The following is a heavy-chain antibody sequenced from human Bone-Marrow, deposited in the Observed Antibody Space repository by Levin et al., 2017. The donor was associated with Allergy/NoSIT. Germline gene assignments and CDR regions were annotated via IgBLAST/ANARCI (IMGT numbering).Heavy chain of an antibody. V-gene: IGHV1-46*01. CDR3: ARLSIVEPGE. D-gene: IGHD6-13*01. CDR2: IGPTVGGT. Sequence: AASVKVSCKTSRYSFTTYSIHWVRQAPGQGLEWMGIIGPTVGGTIYAQKFQGRVTMTRDTSTSTVNLELSTLRSEDTAVYYCARLSIVEPGEWGQGTLVIVSS. J-gene: IGHJ4*02. CDR1: RYSFTTYS.